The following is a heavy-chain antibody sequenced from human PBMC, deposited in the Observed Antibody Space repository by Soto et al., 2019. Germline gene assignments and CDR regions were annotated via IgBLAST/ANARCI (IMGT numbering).Heavy chain of an antibody. CDR1: GGTFSSYA. CDR2: IIPIFGTA. V-gene: IGHV1-69*13. J-gene: IGHJ6*02. D-gene: IGHD3-10*01. Sequence: EASVKVSCKASGGTFSSYAISWVRQAPGQGLEWMGGIIPIFGTANYAQKFQGRVTITADESTSTAYMELSSLRSEDTAVYYCASGFGELSAPVYYYGMDVWGQGTTVTVSS. CDR3: ASGFGELSAPVYYYGMDV.